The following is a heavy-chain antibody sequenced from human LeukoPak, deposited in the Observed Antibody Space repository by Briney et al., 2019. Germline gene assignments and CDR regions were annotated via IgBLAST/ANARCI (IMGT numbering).Heavy chain of an antibody. J-gene: IGHJ3*02. D-gene: IGHD3-10*01. CDR1: GFTFSIYA. CDR3: AKDYYGSGTYYEYDAFDI. V-gene: IGHV3-23*01. Sequence: PGESLRLSCAASGFTFSIYAMSWVRQAPGKGLEWVSVISSSGDRTYYTDSVKGRFTISRDNSKDTLYLQMNSLRAEDTAVYYCAKDYYGSGTYYEYDAFDIWGQGTMVTVSS. CDR2: ISSSGDRT.